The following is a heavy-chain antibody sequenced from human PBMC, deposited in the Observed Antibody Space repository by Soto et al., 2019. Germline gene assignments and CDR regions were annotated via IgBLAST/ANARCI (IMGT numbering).Heavy chain of an antibody. D-gene: IGHD3-3*01. J-gene: IGHJ3*02. CDR1: GGSISSGGYY. V-gene: IGHV4-31*03. CDR3: ARGSRTTIFGVVITRDAFDI. Sequence: SETLSLTCTVSGGSISSGGYYWGWIRQHPGKGLEWIGYIYYSGSTYYNPSLKSRVTISVDTSKNQFSLKLSSVTAADTAVYYCARGSRTTIFGVVITRDAFDIWGQGTMVTVSS. CDR2: IYYSGST.